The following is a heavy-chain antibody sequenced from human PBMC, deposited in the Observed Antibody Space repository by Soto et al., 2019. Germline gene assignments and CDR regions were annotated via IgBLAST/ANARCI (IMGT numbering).Heavy chain of an antibody. CDR3: ARDRVVVAATSPSQCMDV. Sequence: QVQLVQSGAEVKKPGASVKVSCKASGYTFTSYYMHWVRQAPGQGLEWMGIINPSGGSTSYAQKFQGRVTMTRDTSTSTVYMELSSLRSEDTAVYYCARDRVVVAATSPSQCMDVWGQGTTVTVSS. CDR2: INPSGGST. V-gene: IGHV1-46*01. J-gene: IGHJ6*02. CDR1: GYTFTSYY. D-gene: IGHD2-15*01.